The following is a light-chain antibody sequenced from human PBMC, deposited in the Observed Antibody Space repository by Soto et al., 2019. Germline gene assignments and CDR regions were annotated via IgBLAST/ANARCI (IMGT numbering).Light chain of an antibody. CDR2: GNS. V-gene: IGLV1-40*01. Sequence: QSVLTQPPSVSGAPGQRVTISCTGSSSNIGAGYDVHWYQQLPGTAPKLLIYGNSNRPSGVPDRFSGSKSGTSASLAITGLQAEDEADYYCQSYDSRRGVFGTGTQLTVL. CDR1: SSNIGAGYD. J-gene: IGLJ1*01. CDR3: QSYDSRRGV.